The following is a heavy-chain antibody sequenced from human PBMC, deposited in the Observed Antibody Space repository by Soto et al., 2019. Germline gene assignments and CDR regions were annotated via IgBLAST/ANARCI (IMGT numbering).Heavy chain of an antibody. Sequence: SCKASGFTFTSSAMSWVRQAPGKGLEWVSSISGSGGSTYYADSVKGRFTISRDNSKNTLYLQMNSLRAEDTAVYYCAKARYYDSTGYLYYFDYWGQGTLVTVSS. CDR2: ISGSGGST. J-gene: IGHJ4*02. D-gene: IGHD3-22*01. V-gene: IGHV3-23*01. CDR1: GFTFTSSA. CDR3: AKARYYDSTGYLYYFDY.